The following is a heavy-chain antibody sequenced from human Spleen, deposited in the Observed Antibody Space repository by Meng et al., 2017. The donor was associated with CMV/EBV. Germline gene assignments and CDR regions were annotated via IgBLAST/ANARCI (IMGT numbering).Heavy chain of an antibody. CDR3: ARDVDRGSYGSGFDF. CDR1: GFTFSSYS. V-gene: IGHV3-21*01. CDR2: ISSTSTYI. D-gene: IGHD3-10*01. Sequence: GGSLRLSCAASGFTFSSYSMNWVRQAPGKGLEWVSSISSTSTYIYYADSVKGRFTISRDNAKNSLYLEMDSLRAEDTAMYYCARDVDRGSYGSGFDFWGQGTLVTVSS. J-gene: IGHJ4*02.